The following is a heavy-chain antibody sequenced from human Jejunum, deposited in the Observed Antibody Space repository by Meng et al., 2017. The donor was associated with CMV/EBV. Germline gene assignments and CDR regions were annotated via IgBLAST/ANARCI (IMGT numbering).Heavy chain of an antibody. J-gene: IGHJ4*02. D-gene: IGHD2/OR15-2a*01. V-gene: IGHV3-30*04. CDR1: GFTFSTP. Sequence: SLRLSCVASGFTFSTPIHWVRQAPGKGLEWVAVISHDGTKAHYADSVRGRLTISRDNSKNTLYLQMNSLRIEDTAMYYCGRDPGVDFWGQGTLVTVSS. CDR3: GRDPGVDF. CDR2: ISHDGTKA.